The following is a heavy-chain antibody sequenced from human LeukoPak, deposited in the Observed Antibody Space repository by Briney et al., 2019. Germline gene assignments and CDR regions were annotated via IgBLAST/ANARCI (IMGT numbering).Heavy chain of an antibody. J-gene: IGHJ4*02. CDR3: VRDHASCRGGSCYGDS. CDR2: IDVGSDGA. CDR1: GFTLSNYP. D-gene: IGHD2-15*01. V-gene: IGHV3-23*01. Sequence: GGSLRLSCAASGFTLSNYPMGWVRQAPGKGLEWDSAIDVGSDGAYHADSVQGRFTISRDNSRNTLFLQMTRLRAHDTAVYYCVRDHASCRGGSCYGDSWGQGALVTVSS.